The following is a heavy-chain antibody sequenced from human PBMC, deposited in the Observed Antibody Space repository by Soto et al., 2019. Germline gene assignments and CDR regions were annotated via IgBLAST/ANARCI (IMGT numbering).Heavy chain of an antibody. Sequence: ASVKVSCKASGGTFSSYAISWVRQAPGQGLEWMGGIIPIFGTANYAQKFQGRVTITADKSTSTAYMELSSLRSEDTAVYYCAGGGYCSSTSRYTGGGPAWFDPWGQGTLVTVSS. CDR1: GGTFSSYA. V-gene: IGHV1-69*06. D-gene: IGHD2-2*02. CDR2: IIPIFGTA. J-gene: IGHJ5*02. CDR3: AGGGYCSSTSRYTGGGPAWFDP.